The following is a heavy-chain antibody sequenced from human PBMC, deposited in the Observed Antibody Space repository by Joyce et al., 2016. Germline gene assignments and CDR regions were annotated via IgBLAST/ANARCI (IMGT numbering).Heavy chain of an antibody. V-gene: IGHV5-10-1*01. CDR2: IVPSDSYT. J-gene: IGHJ5*02. Sequence: EVQLVQSGAEVKKPGESLRISCKGSGFSFTSYWINWVRQMPGKGLEWMVRIVPSDSYTNYSPSCQVHVTISADKSISTAYLQWSSLKASDTAMYYCARPRYCSGGSCLNWFDPWGQGTLVTVSS. CDR1: GFSFTSYW. CDR3: ARPRYCSGGSCLNWFDP. D-gene: IGHD2-15*01.